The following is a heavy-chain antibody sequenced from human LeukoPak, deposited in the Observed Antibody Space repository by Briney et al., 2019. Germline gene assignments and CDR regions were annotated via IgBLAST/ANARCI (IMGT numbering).Heavy chain of an antibody. CDR3: AISGWYGDWFDP. CDR1: GFTFSSYS. V-gene: IGHV3-21*01. J-gene: IGHJ5*02. CDR2: ISSSSSYI. D-gene: IGHD6-19*01. Sequence: PGGSLRLSCAASGFTFSSYSMNWVRQAPGKGLEWVSSISSSSSYIYYADSVKGRFTISRDNAKNSLYLQMNSLRAEDTAVYYCAISGWYGDWFDPWGQGTLVTVSS.